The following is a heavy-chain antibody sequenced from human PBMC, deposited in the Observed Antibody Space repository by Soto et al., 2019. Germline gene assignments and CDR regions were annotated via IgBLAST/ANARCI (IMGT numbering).Heavy chain of an antibody. J-gene: IGHJ5*02. CDR2: MYNSGST. CDR3: ARWGNSNWFDP. V-gene: IGHV4-31*03. Sequence: QVQLQESGPGLVKPSQTLSLTCTVSGGSISSGGYYWSWIRQHPGKGLEWIGYMYNSGSTYYNPSLKSRLTISADTSKNQFSLRLTSVTAADTAVYYCARWGNSNWFDPWGQGTLVTVSS. CDR1: GGSISSGGYY. D-gene: IGHD4-4*01.